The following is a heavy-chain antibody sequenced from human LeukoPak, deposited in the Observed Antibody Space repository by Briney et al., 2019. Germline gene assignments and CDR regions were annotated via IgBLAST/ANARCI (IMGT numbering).Heavy chain of an antibody. CDR1: GFTFSGSA. J-gene: IGHJ6*03. CDR3: TRLPFTSTAYYYYYMDV. V-gene: IGHV3-73*01. Sequence: PGGSLRLSCAASGFTFSGSAMHWVRQASGKGLEWVGRIRSKANSYATAYAASVKGRFTISRDDSKNTAYLQMNSLKTEDTAVYYCTRLPFTSTAYYYYYMDVWGKGTTVTVSS. CDR2: IRSKANSYAT. D-gene: IGHD3-16*01.